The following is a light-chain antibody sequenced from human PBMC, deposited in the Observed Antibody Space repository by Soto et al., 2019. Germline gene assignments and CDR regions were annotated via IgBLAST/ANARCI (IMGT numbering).Light chain of an antibody. V-gene: IGKV3-20*01. CDR1: QSVSTTY. Sequence: EIVLTQSPGSLSLSPGEGATLSCRASQSVSTTYLAWYQLKPGQAPRLVIYATSRRAAGIPDRFRGSGSGTEFTLTIRSLEHEDVGVYFCQQYGNSPPYSFGQGTKLEIK. CDR2: ATS. CDR3: QQYGNSPPYS. J-gene: IGKJ2*03.